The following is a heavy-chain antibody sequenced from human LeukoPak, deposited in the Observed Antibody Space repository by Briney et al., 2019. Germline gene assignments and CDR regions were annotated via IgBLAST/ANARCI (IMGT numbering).Heavy chain of an antibody. CDR3: ARGHCSNRHDYWFDP. CDR2: MNPNSGNT. CDR1: GYTFTSYD. D-gene: IGHD4-11*01. V-gene: IGHV1-8*01. Sequence: ASVKVSCKASGYTFTSYDINWVRQATGQGLEWMGWMNPNSGNTGYAQKFQGRVTMTRNTSISTAYMELSSLRSEDTAVYYCARGHCSNRHDYWFDPWGQGTLVTVSS. J-gene: IGHJ5*02.